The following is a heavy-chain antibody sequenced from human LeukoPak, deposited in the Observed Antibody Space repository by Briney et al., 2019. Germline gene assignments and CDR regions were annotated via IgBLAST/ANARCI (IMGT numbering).Heavy chain of an antibody. Sequence: SETLSLTCTVSGGSISSTNFYWGWIRQPPGKGLEWIGSIFYSGSTYYKPSLESRVTISVDTSKNQFSLKLSSVTAADTAVYFCARHTDRGSYGRAFDIWGQGTMVTVSS. J-gene: IGHJ3*02. CDR2: IFYSGST. CDR3: ARHTDRGSYGRAFDI. V-gene: IGHV4-39*01. CDR1: GGSISSTNFY. D-gene: IGHD1-26*01.